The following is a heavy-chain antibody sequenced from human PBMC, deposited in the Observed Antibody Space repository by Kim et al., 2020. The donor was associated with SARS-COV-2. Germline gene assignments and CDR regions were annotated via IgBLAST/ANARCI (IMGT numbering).Heavy chain of an antibody. CDR1: GGSFSGYY. V-gene: IGHV4-34*01. D-gene: IGHD3-9*01. CDR3: ARGRATVLRYFDWPQRGLFDY. Sequence: SETLSLTCAVYGGSFSGYYWSWIRQPPGKGLEWIGEINHSGSTNYNPSLKSRVTISVDTSKNQFSLKLSSVTAADTAVYYCARGRATVLRYFDWPQRGLFDYWGQGTLVTVSS. J-gene: IGHJ4*02. CDR2: INHSGST.